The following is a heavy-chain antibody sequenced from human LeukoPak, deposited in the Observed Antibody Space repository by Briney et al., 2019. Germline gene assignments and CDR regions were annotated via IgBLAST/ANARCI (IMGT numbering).Heavy chain of an antibody. CDR1: GFTFSSYA. J-gene: IGHJ4*02. Sequence: GASLRLSCAASGFTFSSYAMSWVRQAPGKGLEWVSAISGSGSSTYYADSVKGRFTISRDNSKDTLYLQMNSLRTEDTAVYYCAKDRYCSSGSCYSGFDYWGQGTLVTVSS. CDR3: AKDRYCSSGSCYSGFDY. D-gene: IGHD2-15*01. V-gene: IGHV3-23*01. CDR2: ISGSGSST.